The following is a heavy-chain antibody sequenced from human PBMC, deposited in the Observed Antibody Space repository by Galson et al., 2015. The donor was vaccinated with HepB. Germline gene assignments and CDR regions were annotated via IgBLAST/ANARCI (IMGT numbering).Heavy chain of an antibody. CDR1: GFPFGAYE. V-gene: IGHV3-48*03. Sequence: SLRLSCAASGFPFGAYEMNWVRQAPGKGLEWISYISSNGYMIYYAESVKGRFTVSRDNASDSLYLQMNSLRVEDTAVYYCVRDDALWSWYFDSWGQGILVTVSS. CDR3: VRDDALWSWYFDS. CDR2: ISSNGYMI. D-gene: IGHD3-10*01. J-gene: IGHJ4*02.